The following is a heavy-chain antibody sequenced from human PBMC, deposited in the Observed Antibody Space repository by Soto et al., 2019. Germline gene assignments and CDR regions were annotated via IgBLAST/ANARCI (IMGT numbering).Heavy chain of an antibody. Sequence: SETLSLTCGVSGDSISSGGYSWCWIRQPPGKGLEWIGYIYHSGSTYYNPSLKSRVTISVDRSKNQFSLKLSSVTAADTAVYYCASNTYYYDSSGYYLNNYIAYWGQGTLVTVSS. CDR2: IYHSGST. D-gene: IGHD3-22*01. V-gene: IGHV4-30-2*01. CDR1: GDSISSGGYS. CDR3: ASNTYYYDSSGYYLNNYIAY. J-gene: IGHJ4*02.